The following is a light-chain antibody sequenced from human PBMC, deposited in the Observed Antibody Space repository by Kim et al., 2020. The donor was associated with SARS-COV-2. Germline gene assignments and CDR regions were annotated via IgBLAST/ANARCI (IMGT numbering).Light chain of an antibody. CDR2: DAS. CDR1: QSVSSH. J-gene: IGKJ4*01. V-gene: IGKV3-15*01. CDR3: QQYYGWPLT. Sequence: VAPRERAPRSCRASQSVSSHLAWYRQNPGQAPRLLIYDASARATGLPARFSGSGSGTEFTLTISSLQSEDFAVYYCQQYYGWPLTFGGGTKVDIK.